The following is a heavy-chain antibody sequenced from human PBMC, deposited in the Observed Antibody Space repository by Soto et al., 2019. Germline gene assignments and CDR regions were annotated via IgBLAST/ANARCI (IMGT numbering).Heavy chain of an antibody. CDR2: INAGNGNT. CDR3: ARAGIAAAGRGNY. V-gene: IGHV1-3*01. D-gene: IGHD6-13*01. J-gene: IGHJ4*02. CDR1: GYTFTSYA. Sequence: QVQLVQSGAEVKKPGASVKVSCKASGYTFTSYAMHWVRQAPGQRLELMGWINAGNGNTKYSQKFQGRVTITRDTSASTAYMELSSLRSEDTAVYYCARAGIAAAGRGNYWGQGTLVTVSS.